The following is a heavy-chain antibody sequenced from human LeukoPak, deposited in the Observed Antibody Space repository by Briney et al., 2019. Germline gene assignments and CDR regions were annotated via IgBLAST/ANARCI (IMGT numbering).Heavy chain of an antibody. J-gene: IGHJ4*02. V-gene: IGHV3-7*04. CDR2: IKQDGSEK. CDR1: GFDFNRNW. D-gene: IGHD3-22*01. Sequence: QPGGSLRLSCAVSGFDFNRNWMSWVRQAPGKGLEWVANIKQDGSEKYYVDSVKGRFTISRDNAKNSLFLQMNSLRAEDTAVYYCARGEYYYDGGYWGQGTLVTVSS. CDR3: ARGEYYYDGGY.